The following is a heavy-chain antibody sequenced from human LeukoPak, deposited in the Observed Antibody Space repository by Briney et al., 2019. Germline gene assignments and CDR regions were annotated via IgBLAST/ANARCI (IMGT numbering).Heavy chain of an antibody. D-gene: IGHD6-13*01. CDR3: ARTYSSSLSYYYYYGMDV. J-gene: IGHJ6*02. Sequence: PGGSLRLSCAASGLTFSSYAMSWVRQAPGKGLEWVSAISGSGGSTYYVDSVKGRFTISRDNSKNTLYLQMNSLRAEDTAVYYCARTYSSSLSYYYYYGMDVWGQGTTVTVSS. CDR2: ISGSGGST. V-gene: IGHV3-23*01. CDR1: GLTFSSYA.